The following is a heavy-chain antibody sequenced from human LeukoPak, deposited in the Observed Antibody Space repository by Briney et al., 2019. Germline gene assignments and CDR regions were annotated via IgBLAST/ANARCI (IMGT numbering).Heavy chain of an antibody. V-gene: IGHV3-33*01. Sequence: GGSLRLYCAVSAFTFSSYGMHWVRQAPGKGLEWVAVIWYDGSNKYYADSVKGRFTISRDNSKNTLYLQMNSLRTEDTAVYYCARDQAYFDYWGQGTLVTVSS. CDR2: IWYDGSNK. CDR1: AFTFSSYG. J-gene: IGHJ4*02. CDR3: ARDQAYFDY.